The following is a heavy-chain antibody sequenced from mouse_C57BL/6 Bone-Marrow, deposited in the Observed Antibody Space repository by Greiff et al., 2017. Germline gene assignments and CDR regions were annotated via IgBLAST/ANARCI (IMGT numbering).Heavy chain of an antibody. CDR3: AKREKKVYDGYSYWYFDV. D-gene: IGHD2-3*01. Sequence: QVQLQQSGPGLVQPSQSLSITCTVSGFSLTSYGVHWVRQSPGKGLEWLGVIWRGGSTDYNAAFMSRLSITKDNSKSQVFFKMNSLQADDTAIYYCAKREKKVYDGYSYWYFDVWGTGATVTVSS. CDR2: IWRGGST. J-gene: IGHJ1*03. V-gene: IGHV2-5*01. CDR1: GFSLTSYG.